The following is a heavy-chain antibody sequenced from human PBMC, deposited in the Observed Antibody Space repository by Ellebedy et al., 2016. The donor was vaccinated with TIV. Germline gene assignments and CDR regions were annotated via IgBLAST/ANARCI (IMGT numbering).Heavy chain of an antibody. Sequence: GGSLRLSXTASGFTFGDFAISWVRQAPGKGLEWVGFIGSKGYGGTTQYAASVKGRFTISRDDSKSIAYLQMNSLKTEDTALYYCTREAANWNYPYYYYNGMDVWGQGTTVTVS. D-gene: IGHD1-7*01. V-gene: IGHV3-49*04. J-gene: IGHJ6*02. CDR3: TREAANWNYPYYYYNGMDV. CDR2: IGSKGYGGTT. CDR1: GFTFGDFA.